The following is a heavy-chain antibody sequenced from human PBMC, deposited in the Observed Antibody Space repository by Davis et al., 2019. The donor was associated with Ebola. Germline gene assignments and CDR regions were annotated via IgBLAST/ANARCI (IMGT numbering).Heavy chain of an antibody. D-gene: IGHD2/OR15-2a*01. Sequence: PGRSLRLSCAASGFIFNDYAMHWVRQAPGKGLEYVSAITAAGDTTYYANSVKGRFAISRDNSKNTLYLQMGSLRAEDMAVYYCARDTTSLPWYFDLWGRGTLVTVSS. CDR3: ARDTTSLPWYFDL. CDR1: GFIFNDYA. CDR2: ITAAGDTT. J-gene: IGHJ2*01. V-gene: IGHV3-64*01.